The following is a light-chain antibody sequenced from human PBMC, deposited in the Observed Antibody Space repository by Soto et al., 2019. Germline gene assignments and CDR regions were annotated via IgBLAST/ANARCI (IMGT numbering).Light chain of an antibody. CDR1: ESLITKA. V-gene: IGKV3-20*01. Sequence: EIVLTQSPGTLSLSPGETATVSCRATESLITKALAWYQQKPGQAPRLLISGAFTRDAAIPDRFNGSGSVTDFALTISMLELEDSAVYYCQQYGVSPLTFGPGTKVEIK. CDR2: GAF. J-gene: IGKJ3*01. CDR3: QQYGVSPLT.